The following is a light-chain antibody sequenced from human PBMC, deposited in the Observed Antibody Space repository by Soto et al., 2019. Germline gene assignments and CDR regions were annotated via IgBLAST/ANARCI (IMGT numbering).Light chain of an antibody. CDR3: CSYAGSYTFV. CDR1: SSDVGVYNY. CDR2: DVS. V-gene: IGLV2-11*01. Sequence: QSALTQPRSVSGSPGQSVTISCTGTSSDVGVYNYVSWYQQYPGKAPKIMIYDVSKRPSGVPDRFSGSKSDNTASLTISGLQAEDEADYYCCSYAGSYTFVFVIGTKVTVL. J-gene: IGLJ1*01.